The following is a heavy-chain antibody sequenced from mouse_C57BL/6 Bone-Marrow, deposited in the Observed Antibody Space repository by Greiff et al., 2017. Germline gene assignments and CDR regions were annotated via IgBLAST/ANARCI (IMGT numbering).Heavy chain of an antibody. V-gene: IGHV14-4*01. J-gene: IGHJ2*01. D-gene: IGHD1-1*01. CDR2: IDPENGDT. CDR1: GFNIKDDY. Sequence: VQLKESGAELVRPGASVKLSCTASGFNIKDDYMHWVKQRPEQGLEWIGWIDPENGDTEYASKFQGKATITADTSSNTAYLQLSSRTSEDTAVYYCTKVVHYWGQGTTLTVSS. CDR3: TKVVHY.